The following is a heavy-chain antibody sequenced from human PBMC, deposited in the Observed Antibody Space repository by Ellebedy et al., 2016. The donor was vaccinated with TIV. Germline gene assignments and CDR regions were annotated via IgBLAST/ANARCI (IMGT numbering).Heavy chain of an antibody. V-gene: IGHV5-51*01. J-gene: IGHJ4*02. CDR1: AYSFVSYW. D-gene: IGHD4-11*01. CDR2: IYPGDSNI. CDR3: VRGPHRNYDSPGALAF. Sequence: GESLKISXKGSAYSFVSYWIGWVRQMPGKGLEWMGIIYPGDSNIIYSPSFQGQVIMSADKSVSTTYLQWTSLKASDTAIYYCVRGPHRNYDSPGALAFWGQGTLVTVSS.